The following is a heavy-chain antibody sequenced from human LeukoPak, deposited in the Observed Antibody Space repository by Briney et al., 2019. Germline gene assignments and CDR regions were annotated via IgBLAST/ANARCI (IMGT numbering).Heavy chain of an antibody. CDR2: IIPIFGTA. Sequence: GASVKVSCKASGGTFSSYAISWVRQAPGQGLEWMGGIIPIFGTANYAQKFQGRVTITADESTSTAYMELSSLRSEDTAVYYCARVSGPGYSYGYGDYWGQGTLVTVSS. CDR1: GGTFSSYA. D-gene: IGHD5-18*01. CDR3: ARVSGPGYSYGYGDY. J-gene: IGHJ4*02. V-gene: IGHV1-69*13.